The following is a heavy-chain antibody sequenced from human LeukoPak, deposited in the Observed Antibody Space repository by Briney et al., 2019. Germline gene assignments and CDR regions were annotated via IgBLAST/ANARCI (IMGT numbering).Heavy chain of an antibody. CDR1: GGSISSYY. D-gene: IGHD2-2*01. V-gene: IGHV4-4*07. Sequence: SETLSLTCTVSGGSISSYYWSWIRQPAGKGLEWIGRIYTSGSTNYNPSLKSRVTMSVDTSKNQFSLKLSSVTAADTAVYYCARAGDCSSTSCNSWFDPWGQGTLVTVSS. CDR2: IYTSGST. CDR3: ARAGDCSSTSCNSWFDP. J-gene: IGHJ5*02.